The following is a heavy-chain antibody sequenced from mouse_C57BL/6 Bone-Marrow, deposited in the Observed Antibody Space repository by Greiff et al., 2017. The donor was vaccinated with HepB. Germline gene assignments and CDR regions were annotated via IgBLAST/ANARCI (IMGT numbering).Heavy chain of an antibody. J-gene: IGHJ3*01. V-gene: IGHV5-12*01. CDR1: GFTFSDYY. Sequence: EVMLVESGGGLVQPGGSLKLSCAASGFTFSDYYMYWVRQTPEKRLEWVAYISNGGGSTYYPDTVKGRFTISRDNAKNTLYLQMSRLKSEDTAMYYCARHGGGPFAYWGQGTLVTVSA. CDR3: ARHGGGPFAY. CDR2: ISNGGGST.